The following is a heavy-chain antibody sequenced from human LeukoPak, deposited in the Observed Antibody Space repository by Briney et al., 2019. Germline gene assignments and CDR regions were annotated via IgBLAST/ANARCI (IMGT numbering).Heavy chain of an antibody. CDR3: ARKHTVVPTGNGFDP. J-gene: IGHJ5*02. D-gene: IGHD5-12*01. Sequence: WGSLTLTCAASGFTFSSYSVNWVCQAPGKGLEWVSSISSSSSYIYYADSVKGRLTISRDNANNSLYRQMNSLIAEDTAVYYCARKHTVVPTGNGFDPWGQGRVIPVSS. V-gene: IGHV3-21*01. CDR2: ISSSSSYI. CDR1: GFTFSSYS.